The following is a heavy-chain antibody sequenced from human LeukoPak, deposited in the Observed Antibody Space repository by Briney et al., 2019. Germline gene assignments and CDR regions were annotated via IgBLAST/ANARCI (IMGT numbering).Heavy chain of an antibody. V-gene: IGHV3-74*01. CDR1: GFTFSSSW. J-gene: IGHJ4*02. Sequence: PGGSLRLYCAASGFTFSSSWMHWVRQAPGKGLVWVSRIDSDGHPTSYADSLKGRFTISRDNAKNTLYLQMNGLSAEDTAVYYCATAPQVTAILDWGQGTLVTVSS. D-gene: IGHD2-21*02. CDR2: IDSDGHPT. CDR3: ATAPQVTAILD.